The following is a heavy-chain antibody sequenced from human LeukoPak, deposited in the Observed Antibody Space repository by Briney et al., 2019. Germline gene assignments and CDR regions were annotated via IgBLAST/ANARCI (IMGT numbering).Heavy chain of an antibody. CDR3: ARGIGSDWPFDC. J-gene: IGHJ4*02. V-gene: IGHV4-31*03. D-gene: IGHD6-19*01. Sequence: SETLSLTCTVSVDSISIGGDYWSWIRQHPGKGLEWIGYIYYSGSTYYNPSLKSRVTISVNTSKTQFSLKLTSVTAADTAVYYCARGIGSDWPFDCWGQGTLVTVSS. CDR2: IYYSGST. CDR1: VDSISIGGDY.